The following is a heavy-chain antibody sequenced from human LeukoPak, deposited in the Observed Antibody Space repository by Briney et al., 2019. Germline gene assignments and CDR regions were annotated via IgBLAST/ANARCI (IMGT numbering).Heavy chain of an antibody. V-gene: IGHV3-23*01. CDR3: AKRPPGYSYRSPNYWYFDL. CDR1: GFTFSSYA. Sequence: PGGSLRLSCAASGFTFSSYAMSWVRQAPGKGLEWVSAISGSGGSTYYADSVKGRFTISRDNSKNTLYLQMNSLRAEDTAVYYCAKRPPGYSYRSPNYWYFDLWGRGTLVTVSS. CDR2: ISGSGGST. J-gene: IGHJ2*01. D-gene: IGHD5-18*01.